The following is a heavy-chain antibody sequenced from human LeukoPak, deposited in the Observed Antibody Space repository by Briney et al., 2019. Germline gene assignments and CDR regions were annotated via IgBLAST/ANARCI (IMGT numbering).Heavy chain of an antibody. CDR3: ARARGIVVVVAEDCYFDY. V-gene: IGHV4-34*01. Sequence: SETLSLTCAVYGGSFSGYDWTWIRQPPRKGLQWIGEINHSGTTNYNPSLKSRVTISVDTSQNQFSLKLSSVTAADTAVYYCARARGIVVVVAEDCYFDYWGQGTLVAVSS. D-gene: IGHD2-15*01. J-gene: IGHJ4*02. CDR2: INHSGTT. CDR1: GGSFSGYD.